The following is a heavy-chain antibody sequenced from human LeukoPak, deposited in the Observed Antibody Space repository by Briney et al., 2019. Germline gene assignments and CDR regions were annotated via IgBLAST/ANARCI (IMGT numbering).Heavy chain of an antibody. Sequence: ESGPALVNPTQTLTLTCTCSGISLTTDGWAVAWLRQPPGKALELLALIYWNDEKRYTPSLKNRLTITKDTSKNQVVLTMTNMDPVDTAIYFCAHDKDRRMDVWGPGTTVTVSS. CDR2: IYWNDEK. D-gene: IGHD2-15*01. CDR3: AHDKDRRMDV. J-gene: IGHJ6*02. CDR1: GISLTTDGWA. V-gene: IGHV2-5*01.